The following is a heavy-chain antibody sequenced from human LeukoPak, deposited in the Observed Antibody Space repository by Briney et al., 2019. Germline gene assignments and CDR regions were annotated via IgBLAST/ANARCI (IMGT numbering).Heavy chain of an antibody. V-gene: IGHV3-9*01. J-gene: IGHJ6*02. Sequence: PGGSLRLSCAAPGFTFDDYAMHWVRHVPGKGLEWVSGINWNSGTIGYADSVKGRFTISRDNAKNSLYLQMNSLRAEDTALYYCAKDKAAGSLYYYYGMDVWGQGTTVTVSS. CDR1: GFTFDDYA. D-gene: IGHD6-13*01. CDR3: AKDKAAGSLYYYYGMDV. CDR2: INWNSGTI.